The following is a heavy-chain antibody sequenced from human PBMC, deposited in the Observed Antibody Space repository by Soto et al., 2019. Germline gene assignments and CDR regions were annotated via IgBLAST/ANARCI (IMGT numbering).Heavy chain of an antibody. V-gene: IGHV3-30*18. Sequence: GGSLRLSCAASGFTFSSYGMHWVRQAPGKGLEWVAVISYDGSNKYYADSVKGRFTISRDNSKNTLYLQMNSLRAEDTAVYYCAKDSRNKKRGTRYYFDYWGQGTLVTVSS. J-gene: IGHJ4*02. CDR3: AKDSRNKKRGTRYYFDY. CDR2: ISYDGSNK. CDR1: GFTFSSYG. D-gene: IGHD1-1*01.